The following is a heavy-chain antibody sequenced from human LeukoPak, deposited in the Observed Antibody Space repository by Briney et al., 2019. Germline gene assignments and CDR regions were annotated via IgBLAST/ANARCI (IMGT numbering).Heavy chain of an antibody. D-gene: IGHD6-19*01. CDR3: ARAFLVQWLGNFDY. J-gene: IGHJ4*02. Sequence: GGSLRLSCAASGFTFSSYSMNWVRQAPGKGVEGGSSISSSSRYIYYEDSVKGRFTISRDNAKNSLYLQMNSLRAEDTALYYCARAFLVQWLGNFDYWGQGTLVTVSS. V-gene: IGHV3-21*01. CDR1: GFTFSSYS. CDR2: ISSSSRYI.